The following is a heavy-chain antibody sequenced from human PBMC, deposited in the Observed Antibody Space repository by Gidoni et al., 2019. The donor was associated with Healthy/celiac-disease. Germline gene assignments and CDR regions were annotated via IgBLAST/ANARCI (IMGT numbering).Heavy chain of an antibody. J-gene: IGHJ4*02. D-gene: IGHD6-19*01. CDR3: ARLSGRGGCFDY. CDR1: GYSISSGYY. V-gene: IGHV4-38-2*01. Sequence: QVQLQESGPGLVKPSETLSLTCAVSGYSISSGYYWGWIRQPPGKGLEWIGSIYHMGSTYYNPSLKRRVTISGDTSKNQFSMKLSSVTAADTAVYDCARLSGRGGCFDYWGQGTLVTVSS. CDR2: IYHMGST.